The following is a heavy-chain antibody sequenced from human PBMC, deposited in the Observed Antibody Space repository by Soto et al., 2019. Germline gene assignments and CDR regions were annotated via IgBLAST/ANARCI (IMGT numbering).Heavy chain of an antibody. Sequence: SETLSLTCTVSGGSISTSYWSWIRQPPGKGLEWIGYIYSGNTNYNPSLKSRVTISEDTSRNQFSLKLSSVTAADTAVYYCARLIYDSPRFDPWGQGTLVTVSS. V-gene: IGHV4-59*08. CDR2: IYSGNT. CDR1: GGSISTSY. D-gene: IGHD3-3*01. CDR3: ARLIYDSPRFDP. J-gene: IGHJ5*02.